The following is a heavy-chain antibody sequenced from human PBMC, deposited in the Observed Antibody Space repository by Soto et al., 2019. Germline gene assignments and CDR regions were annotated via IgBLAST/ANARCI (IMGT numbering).Heavy chain of an antibody. CDR1: GFTFSSYG. CDR3: AKDYGDYPNYYYDY. Sequence: QVQLVESGGGVVQPGRSLRLSCAASGFTFSSYGMHWVRQAPGKGLEWVAVISDDGRNKDYADSVKGRFTMSRDNSKNTLYLRMNSLRAEDTAVYYCAKDYGDYPNYYYDYWGHGTLVTVSS. CDR2: ISDDGRNK. D-gene: IGHD4-17*01. V-gene: IGHV3-30*18. J-gene: IGHJ4*01.